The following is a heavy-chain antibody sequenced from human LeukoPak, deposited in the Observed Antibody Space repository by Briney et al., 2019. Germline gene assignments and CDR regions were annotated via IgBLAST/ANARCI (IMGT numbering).Heavy chain of an antibody. V-gene: IGHV5-51*01. Sequence: GESLKISCEGSGYSFANYWIGWVRQMPGKGLEWMGIIYPGDSDTRYSPSFQGQVTISADKSISTAYLQWSSLKASDTAMYYCARLTAESGIAVAGAAFDIWGQGTMVTVSS. CDR1: GYSFANYW. D-gene: IGHD6-19*01. CDR3: ARLTAESGIAVAGAAFDI. J-gene: IGHJ3*02. CDR2: IYPGDSDT.